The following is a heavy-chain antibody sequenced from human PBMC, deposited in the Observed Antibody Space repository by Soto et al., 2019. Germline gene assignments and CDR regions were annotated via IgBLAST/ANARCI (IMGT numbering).Heavy chain of an antibody. CDR2: INPGGGST. J-gene: IGHJ3*02. V-gene: IGHV1-46*01. Sequence: GASVKVSCKASGYTFTSYYMHWARQAPGQGLEWMGIINPGGGSTSYAQKFQGRVTMTRDTSTSTVYMELSSLRSEDTAVYYCARGSWSQGAFDIWGQGTMVTVSS. CDR3: ARGSWSQGAFDI. CDR1: GYTFTSYY.